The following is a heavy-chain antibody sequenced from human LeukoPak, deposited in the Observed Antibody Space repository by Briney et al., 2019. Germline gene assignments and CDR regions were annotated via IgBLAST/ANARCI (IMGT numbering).Heavy chain of an antibody. Sequence: SETLSLTCTVSGGSISSSSYYWGWIRQPPGKGLEWIGNIDYSGSTYYNPSLKSRVTISIDTSKSHFSLKLSSVTAADTAVYYCARQSGSHWFVPSIDYWGQGTLVTVSS. D-gene: IGHD1-26*01. CDR3: ARQSGSHWFVPSIDY. CDR1: GGSISSSSYY. CDR2: IDYSGST. V-gene: IGHV4-39*01. J-gene: IGHJ4*02.